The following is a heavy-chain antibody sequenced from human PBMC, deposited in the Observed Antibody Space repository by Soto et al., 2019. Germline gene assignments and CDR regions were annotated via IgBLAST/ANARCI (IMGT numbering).Heavy chain of an antibody. V-gene: IGHV4-38-2*01. CDR3: ARASIGYSHGPFDY. CDR1: GHSISSDYY. CDR2: IYHSGST. Sequence: PSETLSLTCAVSGHSISSDYYWGWIRRPPGKGLEWIGSIYHSGSTYYNPSLKSRVTISVDTSKNQFSLKLSSVTAADTAVYYCARASIGYSHGPFDYWGQGTLVTVSS. D-gene: IGHD5-18*01. J-gene: IGHJ4*02.